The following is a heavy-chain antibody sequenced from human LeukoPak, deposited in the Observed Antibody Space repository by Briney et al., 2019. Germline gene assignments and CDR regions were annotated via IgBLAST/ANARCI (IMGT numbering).Heavy chain of an antibody. D-gene: IGHD2-2*01. Sequence: GGSLRLSCAASGFTFSSYAMSWVRQAPGKGLEWVAVISYDGSNKYYADSVKGRFTISRDNSKNTLYLQMNSLRAEDTAVYYCAKDSSSQGTLDYWGQGTLVTVSS. CDR3: AKDSSSQGTLDY. J-gene: IGHJ4*02. V-gene: IGHV3-30*18. CDR2: ISYDGSNK. CDR1: GFTFSSYA.